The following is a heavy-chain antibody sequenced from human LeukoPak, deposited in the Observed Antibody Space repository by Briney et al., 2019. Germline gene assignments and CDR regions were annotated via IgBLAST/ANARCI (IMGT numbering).Heavy chain of an antibody. CDR1: GFNVISNY. D-gene: IGHD3-16*01. Sequence: PGGSLRLPCAVSGFNVISNYMNWVRQAPGKGLEWVSIIYTDGTTYYADSVKGRFTISRDNSKNTLYIQMNSLRAEDTAVYYCARDDGQGGPFDYWGQGTLVTVSS. CDR2: IYTDGTT. V-gene: IGHV3-53*01. J-gene: IGHJ4*02. CDR3: ARDDGQGGPFDY.